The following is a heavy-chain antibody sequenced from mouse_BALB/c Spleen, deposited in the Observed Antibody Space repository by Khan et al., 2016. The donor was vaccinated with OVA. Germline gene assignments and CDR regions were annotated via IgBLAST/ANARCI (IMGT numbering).Heavy chain of an antibody. J-gene: IGHJ2*01. CDR2: INPGDGST. V-gene: IGHV1S56*01. CDR1: GYTFTSYD. D-gene: IGHD2-12*01. Sequence: VELVESGPELVKPGASVKLSCKASGYTFTSYDIYWVKQRPGQRLEWIGSINPGDGSTKYNEKFKGQATLTADKSSSTAYLQLSSLTSEDSAVYCSALGELLGYLDYWGQGTTLTVSS. CDR3: ALGELLGYLDY.